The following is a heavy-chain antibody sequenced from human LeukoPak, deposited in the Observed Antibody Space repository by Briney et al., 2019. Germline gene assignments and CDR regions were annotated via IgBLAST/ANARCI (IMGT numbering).Heavy chain of an antibody. CDR2: ISSSSSYI. J-gene: IGHJ4*02. V-gene: IGHV3-21*01. CDR1: GFTFSSHS. Sequence: GGSLRLSCTASGFTFSSHSMNWVRQAPGKGLEWVSSISSSSSYIYYADSVKGRITISRDNSMNTLYLQMNSLRAEDTAVYYCAKVRWGSDNALDSWGQGTLVTGSS. CDR3: AKVRWGSDNALDS. D-gene: IGHD3-16*01.